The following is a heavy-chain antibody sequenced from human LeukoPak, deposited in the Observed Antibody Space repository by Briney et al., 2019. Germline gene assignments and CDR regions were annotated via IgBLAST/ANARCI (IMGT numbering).Heavy chain of an antibody. D-gene: IGHD6-13*01. CDR2: ISSSSSYI. V-gene: IGHV3-21*01. CDR3: ARDGIAAAGYGY. CDR1: GFTFSSYS. Sequence: GGSLRLSCAASGFTFSSYSMNWVRQAPGKGLEWVSSISSSSSYIYYADSVKGRFTISRDNAKNSLYLQMNSLRAEDTAVYYCARDGIAAAGYGYWGQGTLVTVSS. J-gene: IGHJ4*02.